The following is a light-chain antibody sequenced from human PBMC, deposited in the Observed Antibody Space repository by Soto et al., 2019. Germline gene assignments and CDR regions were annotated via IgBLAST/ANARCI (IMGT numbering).Light chain of an antibody. CDR2: GTS. V-gene: IGKV3-15*01. CDR1: QSVNSN. CDR3: QQYNNWSRT. Sequence: EIVMTQSPATLSLSPGERATLSCSASQSVNSNLAWYQQKAGQAPRLLIYGTSTRATGIPARFSGSGSGTDFTLTSSRLQFDDFAVYYFQQYNNWSRTLGQGTKGEIK. J-gene: IGKJ1*01.